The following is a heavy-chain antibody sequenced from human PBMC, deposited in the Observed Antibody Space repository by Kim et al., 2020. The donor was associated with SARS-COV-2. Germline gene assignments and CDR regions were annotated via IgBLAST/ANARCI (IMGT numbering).Heavy chain of an antibody. V-gene: IGHV3-30*18. D-gene: IGHD6-13*01. CDR3: AKDPSIAAAGTDP. CDR2: ISYDGSNK. J-gene: IGHJ5*02. Sequence: GGSLRLSCAASGFTFSSYGMHWVRQAPGKGLEWVAVISYDGSNKYYADSVKGRFTISRDNSKNTLYLQMNSLRAEDTAVYYCAKDPSIAAAGTDPWGQGT. CDR1: GFTFSSYG.